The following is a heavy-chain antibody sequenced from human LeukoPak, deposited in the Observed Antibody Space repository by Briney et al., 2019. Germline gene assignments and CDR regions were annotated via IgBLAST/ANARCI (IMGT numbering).Heavy chain of an antibody. CDR1: GGSISTYY. Sequence: SETLSLTCTVSGGSISTYYWSWIRQPPGKGLEWIGHIYYSGSTNYNPSLKSRVTISVDTSKSQFSLKLSSVTAAGTAVYYCARGILTGPIYAFDIWGQGTMVTVSS. V-gene: IGHV4-59*01. D-gene: IGHD3-9*01. CDR2: IYYSGST. J-gene: IGHJ3*02. CDR3: ARGILTGPIYAFDI.